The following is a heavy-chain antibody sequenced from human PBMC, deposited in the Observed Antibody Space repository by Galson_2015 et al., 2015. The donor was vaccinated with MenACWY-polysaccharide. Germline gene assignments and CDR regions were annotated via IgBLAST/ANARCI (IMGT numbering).Heavy chain of an antibody. CDR3: ARVLKGLVGATPEC. Sequence: SLRLSCAASGFTFSSYSMNWVRQAPGKGLEWVSYISSGGTIYYADSVKGRFTISSDNAKNSLYLQMNSLRDDDTAVYYCARVLKGLVGATPECWGQGTLVTVFS. CDR1: GFTFSSYS. D-gene: IGHD1-26*01. CDR2: ISSGGTI. V-gene: IGHV3-48*02. J-gene: IGHJ4*02.